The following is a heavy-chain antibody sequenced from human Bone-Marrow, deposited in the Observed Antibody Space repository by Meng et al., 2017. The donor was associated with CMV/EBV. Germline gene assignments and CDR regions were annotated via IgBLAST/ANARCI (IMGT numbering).Heavy chain of an antibody. V-gene: IGHV4-34*01. CDR2: INHSGSS. CDR3: ARGGGYCSGTSCYNDY. Sequence: SQTLSLTCAVYGGSFSGYYWSWIRQPPGKGLEWIGEINHSGSSKYNPSLKSRVTISVDTSKNQFSLKLSSVTAADTAIYYCARGGGYCSGTSCYNDYWGQGMLVTVSS. D-gene: IGHD2-2*02. J-gene: IGHJ4*02. CDR1: GGSFSGYY.